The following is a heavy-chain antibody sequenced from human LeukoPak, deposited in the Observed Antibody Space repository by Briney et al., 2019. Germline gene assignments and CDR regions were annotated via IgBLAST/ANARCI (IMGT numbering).Heavy chain of an antibody. J-gene: IGHJ6*01. V-gene: IGHV4-31*03. D-gene: IGHD1-26*01. CDR1: GGSISSGGYY. CDR3: ARDWGVVGFNHYYKYGMDV. CDR2: IYYSGST. Sequence: ASETLSLTCTVSGGSISSGGYYWSWIRQHPGKGLEWIGYIYYSGSTYYNPSLKSRVTISVDTSKNQFSLKLSSVTAADTAVYYCARDWGVVGFNHYYKYGMDVWGQGTTVTVSS.